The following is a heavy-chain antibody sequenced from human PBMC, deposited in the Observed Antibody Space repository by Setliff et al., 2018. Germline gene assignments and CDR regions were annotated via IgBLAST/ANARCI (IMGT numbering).Heavy chain of an antibody. CDR1: GYTFTSFF. J-gene: IGHJ4*02. V-gene: IGHV1-18*01. CDR3: ARVPRLEWLLPTFDS. CDR2: ISGYNGNT. D-gene: IGHD3-3*01. Sequence: ASVKVSCKASGYTFTSFFHQWVRQAPGQGLEWLGWISGYNGNTDYAQNLQGRVTMTIDTSTSTAYMELRSLRSDDTAVYYCARVPRLEWLLPTFDSWGQGTLVTVSS.